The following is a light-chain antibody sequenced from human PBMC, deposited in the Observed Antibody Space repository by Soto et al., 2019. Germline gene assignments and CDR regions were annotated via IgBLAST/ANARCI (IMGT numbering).Light chain of an antibody. CDR1: QSVSSSY. CDR2: DAS. V-gene: IGKV3-20*01. J-gene: IGKJ5*01. Sequence: EIVLTQSPVTLSLSPGERATLSCRASQSVSSSYLAWYQQQPGQAPRLLNYDASSSATGIPDRFSGSGSGTDFTLTISSLEPEDFAVYYCQQYGSSPRTFGQGTRLEIK. CDR3: QQYGSSPRT.